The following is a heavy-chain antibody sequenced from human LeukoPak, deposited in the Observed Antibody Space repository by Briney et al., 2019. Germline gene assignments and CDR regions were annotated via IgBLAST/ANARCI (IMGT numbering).Heavy chain of an antibody. CDR1: GFTFSSYA. Sequence: GGSLRLSCAASGFTFSSYAMHWVRQAPGKGLEWVAVISYDGSNKYYADSVKGRFTISRDNSKNTLYLQMNSLRAEDTAVYYCAKHFSGYSYGHGAFDIWGQGTMVTVSS. D-gene: IGHD5-18*01. CDR3: AKHFSGYSYGHGAFDI. J-gene: IGHJ3*02. V-gene: IGHV3-30*18. CDR2: ISYDGSNK.